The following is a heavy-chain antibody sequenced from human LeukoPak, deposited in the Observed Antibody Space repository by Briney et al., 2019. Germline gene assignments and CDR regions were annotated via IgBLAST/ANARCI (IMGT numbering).Heavy chain of an antibody. V-gene: IGHV3-33*08. Sequence: GGSLRLSCAASGFTVSSNYMNWVRQAPGKGLEWVAVIWYDGSNKYYADSVKGRFTISRDNSKNTLYLQMNSLRAEDTAVYYCARDKSGFDYWGQGTLVTVSS. CDR1: GFTVSSNY. CDR2: IWYDGSNK. D-gene: IGHD6-25*01. J-gene: IGHJ4*02. CDR3: ARDKSGFDY.